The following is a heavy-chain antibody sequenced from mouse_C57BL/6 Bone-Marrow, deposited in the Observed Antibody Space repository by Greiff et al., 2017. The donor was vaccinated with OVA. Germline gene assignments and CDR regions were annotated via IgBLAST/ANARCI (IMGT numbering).Heavy chain of an antibody. D-gene: IGHD1-1*01. CDR1: GFTFSSYG. CDR2: ISSGGSYT. CDR3: ARRGYYGSSGFAY. V-gene: IGHV5-6*02. J-gene: IGHJ3*01. Sequence: EVKLVESGGDLVKPGGSLKLSCAASGFTFSSYGMSWVRQTPDKRLEWVATISSGGSYTYYQDSVKGRFTISGDNAKNTLYLQMSSLKSEDTAMYYCARRGYYGSSGFAYWGQGTLVTVSA.